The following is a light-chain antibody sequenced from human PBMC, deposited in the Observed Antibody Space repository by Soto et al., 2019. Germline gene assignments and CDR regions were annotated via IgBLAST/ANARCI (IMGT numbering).Light chain of an antibody. V-gene: IGKV1-5*03. Sequence: DIQMTQSPCTLSASVGDRVTITCRSSQSISSWLAWYQQKPGQAPKLLIYKASSLESGVPSRFSGSGSGTEFTLTISSLQPDDFATYYCQQYNSYPWTFGQGTKVEIK. J-gene: IGKJ1*01. CDR2: KAS. CDR1: QSISSW. CDR3: QQYNSYPWT.